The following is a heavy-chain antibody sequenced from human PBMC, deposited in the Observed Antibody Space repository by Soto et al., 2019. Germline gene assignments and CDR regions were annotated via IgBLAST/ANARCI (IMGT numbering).Heavy chain of an antibody. CDR1: GYTFTSYD. V-gene: IGHV1-8*01. J-gene: IGHJ3*02. Sequence: QLQLVQSGAEVKKPGASVKVSCKAPGYTFTSYDFNWVRQATGQGLEWMGWMNPNSGNTGYVQKFQGRTTMTRNNSISTAYMELSSLRSEDTAVYYCTRRAAFDIWGQGTMVTVSS. CDR3: TRRAAFDI. CDR2: MNPNSGNT.